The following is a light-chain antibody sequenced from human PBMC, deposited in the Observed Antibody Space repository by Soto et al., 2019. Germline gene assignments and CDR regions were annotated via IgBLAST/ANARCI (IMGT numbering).Light chain of an antibody. Sequence: EIVLTQSPGTLSLSPGERATLSCRASQSVSNSYLAWYQQKPGQAPRLLIYAASTRATGIPDRFSGSGSGTDFTLTISRLEPEDFAVYYCQQYGPSPYTFGQGTKLEIK. CDR2: AAS. CDR3: QQYGPSPYT. CDR1: QSVSNSY. J-gene: IGKJ2*01. V-gene: IGKV3-20*01.